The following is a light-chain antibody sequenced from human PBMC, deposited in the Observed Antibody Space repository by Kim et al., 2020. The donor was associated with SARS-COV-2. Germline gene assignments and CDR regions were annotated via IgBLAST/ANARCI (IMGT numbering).Light chain of an antibody. Sequence: GRSVTVSCTGTSSDIGGDNFVAWYQQHPGKAPKVMIYEGNKRPSGVPDRFSGSKSGNTASLTVSGLQAEDEADYYCSSYAGRQNLVFGGGTQLTVL. V-gene: IGLV2-8*01. CDR2: EGN. CDR3: SSYAGRQNLV. CDR1: SSDIGGDNF. J-gene: IGLJ2*01.